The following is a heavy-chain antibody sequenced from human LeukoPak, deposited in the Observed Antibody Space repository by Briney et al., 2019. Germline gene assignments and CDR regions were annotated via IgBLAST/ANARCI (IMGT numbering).Heavy chain of an antibody. V-gene: IGHV4-30-4*01. Sequence: PSQTLSLTCTVSGGSISSGNYYWSWIRQPPGKGLEWIGYIYYSGTTFHNPSLKSRVTISVDTSKNQFSLKLSSVTAADTAVYYCARDKTNMVFGKWGQGTLVTVSS. CDR1: GGSISSGNYY. D-gene: IGHD3-10*01. J-gene: IGHJ4*02. CDR2: IYYSGTT. CDR3: ARDKTNMVFGK.